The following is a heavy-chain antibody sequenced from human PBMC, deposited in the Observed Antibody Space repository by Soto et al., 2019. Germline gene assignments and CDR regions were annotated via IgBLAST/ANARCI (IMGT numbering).Heavy chain of an antibody. CDR3: ARDKSDDIVATIRGYYYYYGMDV. D-gene: IGHD5-12*01. V-gene: IGHV1-18*04. CDR1: GYTFTSYG. Sequence: ASVKVSCKASGYTFTSYGISWVRQAPGQGLEWMGWISAYNGNTNYAQKLQGRVTMTTDTSTSTAYMELRSLRSDDTAVYYCARDKSDDIVATIRGYYYYYGMDVWGQGTTVTVSS. J-gene: IGHJ6*02. CDR2: ISAYNGNT.